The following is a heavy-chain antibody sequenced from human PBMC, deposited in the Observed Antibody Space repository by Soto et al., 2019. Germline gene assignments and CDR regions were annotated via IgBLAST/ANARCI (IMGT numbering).Heavy chain of an antibody. CDR1: GGSISSYY. D-gene: IGHD3-10*01. CDR3: ARVSRELAARYYYYYYYMDV. Sequence: SETLSLTCTFSGGSISSYYWSLIRQPPGKGLEWIGEINHSGSTNYNPSLKSRVTISVDTSKNQFSLKLSSVTAADTAVYYCARVSRELAARYYYYYYYMDVWGKGTTVTVSS. J-gene: IGHJ6*03. V-gene: IGHV4-34*01. CDR2: INHSGST.